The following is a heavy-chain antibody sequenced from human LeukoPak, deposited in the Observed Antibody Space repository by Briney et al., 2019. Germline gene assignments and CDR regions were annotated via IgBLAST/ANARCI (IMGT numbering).Heavy chain of an antibody. J-gene: IGHJ4*02. CDR1: GASISSYY. Sequence: SETLSLTCTVSGASISSYYWSWIRQPPGKGLEWIGYIFYIGSTKYNPSLESRVTISEDTSKNQLSLKLSSVTAADTAVYCCARKFPTADDYFDYWGQGILVSVSS. CDR3: ARKFPTADDYFDY. CDR2: IFYIGST. V-gene: IGHV4-59*01. D-gene: IGHD6-25*01.